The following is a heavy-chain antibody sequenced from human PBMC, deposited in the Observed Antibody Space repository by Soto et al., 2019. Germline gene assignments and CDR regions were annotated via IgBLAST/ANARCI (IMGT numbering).Heavy chain of an antibody. Sequence: GESLKISCAASGFTFSSYAMSWVRQAPGKGLEWVSAISGSGGSTYYADSVKGRFTISRDNSKNTLYLQMNSLRAEDTAVYYCAKEAGDYEYNYWGQGTLVTVSS. D-gene: IGHD4-17*01. CDR2: ISGSGGST. J-gene: IGHJ4*02. CDR1: GFTFSSYA. CDR3: AKEAGDYEYNY. V-gene: IGHV3-23*01.